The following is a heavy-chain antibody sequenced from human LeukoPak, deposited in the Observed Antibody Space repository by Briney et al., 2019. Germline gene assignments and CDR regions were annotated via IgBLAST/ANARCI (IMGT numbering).Heavy chain of an antibody. V-gene: IGHV4-59*12. CDR1: GGSISNYY. CDR3: ARDNDYYDSSGYPGSFDT. Sequence: PSETLSLTCTVSGGSISNYYWSWIRQPPGKGLEWIGYIYSSGSTNYNPSLKSRVTMSVDTSKNQFSLRLSSVTAADTAVYYCARDNDYYDSSGYPGSFDTWGQGILVTVSS. D-gene: IGHD3-22*01. CDR2: IYSSGST. J-gene: IGHJ4*02.